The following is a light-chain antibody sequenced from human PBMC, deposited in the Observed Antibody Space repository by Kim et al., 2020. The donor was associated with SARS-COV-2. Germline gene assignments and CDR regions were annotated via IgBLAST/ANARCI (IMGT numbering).Light chain of an antibody. J-gene: IGKJ5*01. CDR2: HAS. CDR1: QGVSNY. V-gene: IGKV3-11*01. CDR3: QQRTNWPAIT. Sequence: SPGERATLSCGASQGVSNYLAWYQQKPGQAPRLLIYHASKRATGIPARFSGSGSGTDFTLTISSLEPEDFAVYYCQQRTNWPAITFGQGTRLEIK.